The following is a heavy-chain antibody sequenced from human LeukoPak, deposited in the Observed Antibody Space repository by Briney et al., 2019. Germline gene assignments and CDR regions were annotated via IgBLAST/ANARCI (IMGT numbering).Heavy chain of an antibody. V-gene: IGHV3-23*01. J-gene: IGHJ4*02. CDR1: GFTFTSYA. CDR3: AKDRAPRGYSYGRYYFDY. D-gene: IGHD5-18*01. Sequence: GGSLRLSCAASGFTFTSYAMSWVRQAPGKGLEWVSAISGSGGSTYYADSVKGRFTISRDNSKNTLYLQMNSLRAEDTAVYYCAKDRAPRGYSYGRYYFDYWGQGTLVTVSS. CDR2: ISGSGGST.